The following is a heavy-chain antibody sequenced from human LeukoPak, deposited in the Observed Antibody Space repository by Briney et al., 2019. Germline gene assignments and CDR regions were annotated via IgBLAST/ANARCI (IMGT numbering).Heavy chain of an antibody. CDR2: IYPGDSDT. CDR3: ARLKGNRYRSSWYPTWFDP. V-gene: IGHV5-51*01. CDR1: GYSFTSYW. Sequence: GESLKISCKGSGYSFTSYWIGWVRQMPGKGLEWMGIIYPGDSDTRYSPSFQGQVTISADKSISTAYLQWSSLKASDTAMYYCARLKGNRYRSSWYPTWFDPWGQGTLVTVSS. D-gene: IGHD6-13*01. J-gene: IGHJ5*02.